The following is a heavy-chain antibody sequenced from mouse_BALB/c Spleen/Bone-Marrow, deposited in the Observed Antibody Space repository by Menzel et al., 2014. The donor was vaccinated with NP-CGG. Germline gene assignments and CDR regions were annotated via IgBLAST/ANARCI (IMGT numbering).Heavy chain of an antibody. J-gene: IGHJ2*01. CDR2: ISYSGRT. CDR3: ARWGRYLNFDY. CDR1: GYSITSDYA. D-gene: IGHD2-14*01. V-gene: IGHV3-2*02. Sequence: EVQLQQSGPGLVKPSQSLSLTCTVTGYSITSDYAWNWIRQFPENKLEWMGYISYSGRTSYNPSLKSRISITRDTSKNQFFLQLNSVTTEDTATYCCARWGRYLNFDYWGQGTTLTVSS.